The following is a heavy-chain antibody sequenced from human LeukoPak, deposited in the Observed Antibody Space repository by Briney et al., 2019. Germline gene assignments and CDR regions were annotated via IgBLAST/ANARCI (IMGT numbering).Heavy chain of an antibody. D-gene: IGHD2-21*02. CDR3: ARERQDTVIHSGAFDI. Sequence: GGSLRLSCAASGFTFSNYFMHWVRQAPGKGLEWVADIASDGSHTFYVESVKGRFTISRGNSKNTLYLQMNSLGPEDTAVYFCARERQDTVIHSGAFDIWGQGTMVTVSS. CDR1: GFTFSNYF. J-gene: IGHJ3*02. V-gene: IGHV3-30-3*01. CDR2: IASDGSHT.